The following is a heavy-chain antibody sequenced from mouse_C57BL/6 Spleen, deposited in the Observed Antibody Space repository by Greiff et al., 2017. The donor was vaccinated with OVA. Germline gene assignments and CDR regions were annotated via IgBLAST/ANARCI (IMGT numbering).Heavy chain of an antibody. CDR1: GYTFTSYG. CDR3: ARGEYSNYEGSAMDY. D-gene: IGHD2-5*01. V-gene: IGHV1-81*01. Sequence: VKLQQSGAELARPGASVKLSCKASGYTFTSYGISWVKQRTGQGLEWIGEIYPRSGNTYYNEKFKGKATLTADKSSSTAYMELRSLTSEDSAVYFCARGEYSNYEGSAMDYWGQGTSVTVSS. CDR2: IYPRSGNT. J-gene: IGHJ4*01.